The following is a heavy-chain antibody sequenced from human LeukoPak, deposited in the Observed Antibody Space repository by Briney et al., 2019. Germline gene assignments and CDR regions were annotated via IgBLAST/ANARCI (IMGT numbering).Heavy chain of an antibody. J-gene: IGHJ4*02. CDR2: ISSSRTNI. D-gene: IGHD1-7*01. Sequence: GGSLRLSCTASGFTFRDYYMSWIRQAPGKGLEWVSYISSSRTNIKYADSVKGRFTISRDNGKNSLYLQMNSLRAEDTAVYYCARDLGVTDTTSYFDYWGQGTLVTVSS. CDR3: ARDLGVTDTTSYFDY. CDR1: GFTFRDYY. V-gene: IGHV3-11*04.